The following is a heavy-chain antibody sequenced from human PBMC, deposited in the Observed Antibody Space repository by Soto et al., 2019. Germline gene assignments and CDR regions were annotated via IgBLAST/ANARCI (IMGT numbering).Heavy chain of an antibody. CDR2: IYPGDSGT. D-gene: IGHD6-13*01. CDR1: GYSFTSYW. Sequence: GESLKICCKGSGYSFTSYWIGWARQMPGKGLEWMGIIYPGDSGTRYSPSFQGQVTISADKSISTAYLQWSSLKASDTAMYYCARQAVAAAGNNWFDPWGQGTLVTVSS. J-gene: IGHJ5*02. V-gene: IGHV5-51*01. CDR3: ARQAVAAAGNNWFDP.